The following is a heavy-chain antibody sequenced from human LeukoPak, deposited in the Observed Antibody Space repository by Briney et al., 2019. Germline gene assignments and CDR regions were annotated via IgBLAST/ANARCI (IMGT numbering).Heavy chain of an antibody. CDR3: AKHYYDSSGFDS. Sequence: SETLSLTCTVSGGSISSYYWSWIRQPAGKGLEWIGLIHSRGNINYNPSLKSRVTMSVDTSKNQVSLKLNSVTAADTAVYFCAKHYYDSSGFDSWGQGTLVTVSS. D-gene: IGHD3-22*01. J-gene: IGHJ4*02. CDR1: GGSISSYY. V-gene: IGHV4-4*07. CDR2: IHSRGNI.